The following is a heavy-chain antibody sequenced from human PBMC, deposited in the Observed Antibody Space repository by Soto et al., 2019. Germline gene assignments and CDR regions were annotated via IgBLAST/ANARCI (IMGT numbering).Heavy chain of an antibody. CDR1: GFTFSSYG. J-gene: IGHJ6*03. D-gene: IGHD4-17*01. Sequence: QVQLVESGGGVVQPGRSLRLSCAASGFTFSSYGMHWVRQAPGKGLEWVAVISYDGSNKYYADSVKGRFTISRDNSKNTLYLQMNSLRAEDTAVYYCAKELPDNYGEGERGYYYYYMDVWGKGTTVTVSS. V-gene: IGHV3-30*18. CDR2: ISYDGSNK. CDR3: AKELPDNYGEGERGYYYYYMDV.